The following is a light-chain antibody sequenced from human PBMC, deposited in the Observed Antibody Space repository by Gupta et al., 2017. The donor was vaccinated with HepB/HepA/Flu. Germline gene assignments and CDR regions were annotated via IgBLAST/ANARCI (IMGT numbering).Light chain of an antibody. V-gene: IGLV1-40*01. J-gene: IGLJ3*02. Sequence: PPSVSGGPGQRVPIPCTGSPSNIGARYDVHWYQQLPGTAPKLLIYCNYHRPSGFPDRFSGSKSGTSASLAITGLQAEYGADYYCQSYDSSLSGCVFGGGTKLTVL. CDR2: CNY. CDR1: PSNIGARYD. CDR3: QSYDSSLSGCV.